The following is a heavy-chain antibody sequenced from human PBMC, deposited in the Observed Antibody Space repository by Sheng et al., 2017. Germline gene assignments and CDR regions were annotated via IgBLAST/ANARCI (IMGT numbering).Heavy chain of an antibody. Sequence: EVQLVESGGGLVQPGGTLRLSCAVSGFTLSNYWMHWVRQAPGKGLVWVSRIKSDGSTTWYADSVKDRFTISRDNAMNTLYLQMNTLRDEDTAVYYCTREWLLEGYYMDVWGKGTTVTVSS. D-gene: IGHD2-15*01. CDR2: IKSDGSTT. CDR1: GFTLSNYW. V-gene: IGHV3-74*01. J-gene: IGHJ6*03. CDR3: TREWLLEGYYMDV.